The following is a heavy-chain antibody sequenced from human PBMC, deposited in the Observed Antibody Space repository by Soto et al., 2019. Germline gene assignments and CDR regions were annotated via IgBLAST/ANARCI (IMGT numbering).Heavy chain of an antibody. Sequence: EVQLLESGGGLVQPGGSLRLSCAASGFTFNNYAMGWVRQAPGKGLEWVSAITDSGYDTYYIDSVKGRFTISRDNSKSTLYLQIYSLRAEDTAIYYCAKLGSSSWSPHYYFDYWGQGTLVTVSS. CDR1: GFTFNNYA. D-gene: IGHD2-2*01. J-gene: IGHJ4*02. CDR2: ITDSGYDT. V-gene: IGHV3-23*01. CDR3: AKLGSSSWSPHYYFDY.